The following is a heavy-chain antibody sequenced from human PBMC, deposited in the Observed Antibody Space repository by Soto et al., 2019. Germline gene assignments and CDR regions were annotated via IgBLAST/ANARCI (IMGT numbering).Heavy chain of an antibody. CDR2: INHSGST. Sequence: SETLSLTCAVYGGSFSGYYWSWIRQPPGKGLEWIGEINHSGSTNYNPSLKSRVTISVDTSKNQFSLKLSSVTAADTAVHYCARGGGSGYYWGYYYYGMDVWGQGTTVTVSS. J-gene: IGHJ6*02. CDR1: GGSFSGYY. V-gene: IGHV4-34*01. CDR3: ARGGGSGYYWGYYYYGMDV. D-gene: IGHD3-22*01.